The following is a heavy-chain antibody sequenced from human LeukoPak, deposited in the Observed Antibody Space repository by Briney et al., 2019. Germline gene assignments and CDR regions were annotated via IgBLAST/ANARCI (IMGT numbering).Heavy chain of an antibody. Sequence: ASVKASCKASGYTFTGYYMHWVRQAPGQGLEWMGWINPNSGGTNYAQKFQGRVTMTRDTSISTAYMELSRLRSDDTAVYYCARSMVRGVIITGHFDYWGQGTLVTVSS. D-gene: IGHD3-10*01. CDR2: INPNSGGT. J-gene: IGHJ4*02. CDR3: ARSMVRGVIITGHFDY. V-gene: IGHV1-2*02. CDR1: GYTFTGYY.